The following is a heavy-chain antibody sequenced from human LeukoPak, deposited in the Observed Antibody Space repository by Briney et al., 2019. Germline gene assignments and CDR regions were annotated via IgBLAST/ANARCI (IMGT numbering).Heavy chain of an antibody. V-gene: IGHV4-30-2*01. CDR1: GGSISSGGYY. D-gene: IGHD2-21*02. CDR3: ARSGHCGGDCYRYYFDY. Sequence: SETLSLTCTVSGGSISSGGYYWSWIRQPPGKGLEWIGYIYHSGSTYYNPSLKSRVTISVDRSKNQFSLKLSSVTAADTAVYYCARSGHCGGDCYRYYFDYWGQGTLVTVSS. CDR2: IYHSGST. J-gene: IGHJ4*02.